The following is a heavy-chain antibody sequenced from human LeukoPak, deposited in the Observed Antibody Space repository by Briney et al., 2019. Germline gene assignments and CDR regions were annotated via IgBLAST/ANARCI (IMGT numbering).Heavy chain of an antibody. D-gene: IGHD3-10*01. CDR1: GYTFTSYD. Sequence: ASVKVSCKASGYTFTSYDINWVRQATGQGLEWMGWMNPNSGNTGYAQKFQGRVTMTRNTSMSTAYMELSSLRSEDTAVYYCARSMVRGVWAFRNGMDVWGQGTTVTVSS. CDR3: ARSMVRGVWAFRNGMDV. V-gene: IGHV1-8*01. J-gene: IGHJ6*02. CDR2: MNPNSGNT.